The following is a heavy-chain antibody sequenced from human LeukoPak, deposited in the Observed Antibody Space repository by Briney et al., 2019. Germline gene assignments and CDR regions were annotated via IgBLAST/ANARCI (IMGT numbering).Heavy chain of an antibody. CDR2: INPSGGST. CDR3: ARARDIVLMSFDP. Sequence: GASVKVSCKASGYTFTSYYMHWVRQAPGQGLEWMGIINPSGGSTSYAQKFQGRVTKTRDMSTSTVYMELSSLRSEDTAVYYCARARDIVLMSFDPWGQGTLVTVSS. D-gene: IGHD2-8*01. V-gene: IGHV1-46*01. CDR1: GYTFTSYY. J-gene: IGHJ5*02.